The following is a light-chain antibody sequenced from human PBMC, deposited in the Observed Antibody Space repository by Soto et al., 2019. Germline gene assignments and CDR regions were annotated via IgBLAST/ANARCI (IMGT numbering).Light chain of an antibody. CDR3: GTWDSSLSAGV. CDR2: DNN. CDR1: SSNIGNNY. V-gene: IGLV1-51*01. J-gene: IGLJ2*01. Sequence: HSVLTQPPSVSAAPGQKVTISCSGSSSNIGNNYVSWYQQRPGTAPKLLIYDNNKRPSGIPDRFSGSKSGTSATLGITGLQTGDEADYYCGTWDSSLSAGVFGGGTKLTVL.